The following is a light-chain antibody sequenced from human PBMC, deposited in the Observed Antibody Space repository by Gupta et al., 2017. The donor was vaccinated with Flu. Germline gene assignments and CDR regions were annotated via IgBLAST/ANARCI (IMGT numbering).Light chain of an antibody. CDR1: QSVNSN. Sequence: ERATLSCRASQSVNSNLAWYQQKPGQAPRLLFDGAATRATVIPARFSGRGSGTECTLTISSLQSEDVAIYYCQQYDNWPPITFGQGTRLEIK. CDR3: QQYDNWPPIT. J-gene: IGKJ5*01. CDR2: GAA. V-gene: IGKV3-15*01.